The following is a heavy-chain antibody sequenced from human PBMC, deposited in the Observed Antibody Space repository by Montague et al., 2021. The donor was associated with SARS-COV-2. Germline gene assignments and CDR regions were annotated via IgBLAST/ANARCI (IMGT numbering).Heavy chain of an antibody. J-gene: IGHJ3*02. V-gene: IGHV4-59*01. CDR3: ARGSGWMGNAFDI. CDR2: IYYGGST. Sequence: SETLSLTCTVSGGSISSYYWSWIRQPPGKGLEWIGYIYYGGSTXXXPSXKSRVTISVDTSKNQFSLKLSSVTAADTAVYYCARGSGWMGNAFDIWGQGTMATVSS. CDR1: GGSISSYY. D-gene: IGHD6-19*01.